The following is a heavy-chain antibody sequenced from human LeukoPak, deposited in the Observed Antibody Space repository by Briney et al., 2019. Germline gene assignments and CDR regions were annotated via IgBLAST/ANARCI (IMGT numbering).Heavy chain of an antibody. D-gene: IGHD6-25*01. V-gene: IGHV4-4*02. CDR1: GGSISSSNW. J-gene: IGHJ4*02. Sequence: PSQTLSLTCTVSGGSISSSNWWSWVRQPPGKGLEWIGEIYHSGSTNYNPSLKSRVTVSVETSKNQFSLKLTSVTAADRAVYYCARARGTEAIDSWGQGTLVTVSS. CDR3: ARARGTEAIDS. CDR2: IYHSGST.